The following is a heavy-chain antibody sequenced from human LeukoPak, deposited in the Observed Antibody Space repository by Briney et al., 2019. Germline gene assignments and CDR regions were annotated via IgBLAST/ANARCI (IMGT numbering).Heavy chain of an antibody. CDR1: GFTFSSYW. D-gene: IGHD6-13*01. CDR2: IKQDGSEK. V-gene: IGHV3-7*01. J-gene: IGHJ4*02. CDR3: ARRDSSSWYGLDY. Sequence: GGSLRLSCAASGFTFSSYWMSWVRQAPGKGLEWVANIKQDGSEKYYVDSVKGRFTISRDNAKNSLYLQMNSLRAEDTAVYYCARRDSSSWYGLDYWGQGTLVTVSS.